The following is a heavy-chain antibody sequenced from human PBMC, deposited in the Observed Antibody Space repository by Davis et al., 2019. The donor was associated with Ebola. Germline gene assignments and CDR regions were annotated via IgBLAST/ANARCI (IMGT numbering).Heavy chain of an antibody. CDR2: IKQDGSEK. CDR3: AIGSGGGSGTPYY. Sequence: PGGSLRLSCAASGFTFSDYYMSWIRQAPGKGLEWVANIKQDGSEKYYVDSVKGRFTISRDNAKNSLYLQMNSLRAEDTAVYYCAIGSGGGSGTPYYWGQGTLVTVSS. V-gene: IGHV3-7*01. CDR1: GFTFSDYY. D-gene: IGHD3-10*01. J-gene: IGHJ4*02.